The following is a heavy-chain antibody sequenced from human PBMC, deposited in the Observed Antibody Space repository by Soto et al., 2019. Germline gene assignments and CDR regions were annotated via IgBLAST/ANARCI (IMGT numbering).Heavy chain of an antibody. CDR2: ISDDGTTT. CDR1: GFTFSMYW. J-gene: IGHJ4*02. CDR3: ARGQEVGAHFFDS. D-gene: IGHD2-15*01. Sequence: GGSLRLSCVVSGFTFSMYWMHWVRQVPGQSPFWVSRISDDGTTTNYAVSVKGRFTISRDNAKNSLSLQMNSLRAGDTAVYFCARGQEVGAHFFDSWGQGTQVTVSS. V-gene: IGHV3-74*01.